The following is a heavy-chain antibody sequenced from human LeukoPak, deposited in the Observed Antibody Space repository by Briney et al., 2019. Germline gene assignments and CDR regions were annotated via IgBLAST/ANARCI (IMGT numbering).Heavy chain of an antibody. J-gene: IGHJ4*02. D-gene: IGHD3-22*01. V-gene: IGHV1-2*02. CDR3: ARDEQYYYDSSGYYPGDY. CDR1: GYIFTGYY. Sequence: ASVKVSCKASGYIFTGYYMHWVRQAPGQGLEWMGWINPNSGDTNYAQKFQGRVTMTRDTSISTAYMELSSLRSEDTAVYYCARDEQYYYDSSGYYPGDYWGQGTLVTVSS. CDR2: INPNSGDT.